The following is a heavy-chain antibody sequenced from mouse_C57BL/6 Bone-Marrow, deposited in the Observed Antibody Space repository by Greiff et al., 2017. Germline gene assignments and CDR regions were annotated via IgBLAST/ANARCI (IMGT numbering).Heavy chain of an antibody. CDR1: GYSITSGYY. J-gene: IGHJ2*01. CDR2: ISYDGST. CDR3: ARGGIDYYGSSLYFDD. V-gene: IGHV3-6*01. Sequence: EVQLVESGPGLVKPSQSLSLTCSVTGYSITSGYYWNWIRQFPGNKLEWIVYISYDGSTNYNPSLKNPIPITRDTSKNQFFLKLNSVKTEDTATYYCARGGIDYYGSSLYFDDWGQGTTLTVSS. D-gene: IGHD1-1*01.